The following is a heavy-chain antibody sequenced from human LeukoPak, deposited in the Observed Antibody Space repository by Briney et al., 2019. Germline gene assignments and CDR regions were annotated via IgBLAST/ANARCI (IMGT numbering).Heavy chain of an antibody. CDR2: IYPGDSDT. J-gene: IGHJ4*02. D-gene: IGHD2-21*02. V-gene: IGHV5-51*01. CDR3: ARLGAYCGGDCYTHFDY. CDR1: GYSFTSYW. Sequence: KRGEPLKISCKGSGYSFTSYWIGWVRQMPGKGLEWMGIIYPGDSDTRYSPSFQGQVTISADKSISTAYLQWSSLKASDTAMYYCARLGAYCGGDCYTHFDYWGQGTLVTVSS.